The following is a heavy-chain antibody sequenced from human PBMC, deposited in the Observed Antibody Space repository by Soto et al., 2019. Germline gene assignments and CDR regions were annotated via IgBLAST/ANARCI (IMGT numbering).Heavy chain of an antibody. CDR1: GFTFSSYG. J-gene: IGHJ3*02. CDR2: IWYDGSNK. D-gene: IGHD1-26*01. CDR3: ARGRWELLNPLDAFDI. V-gene: IGHV3-33*01. Sequence: QVQLVESGGGVVQPGRSLRLSCAASGFTFSSYGMHWVRQAPGKGLEWVAVIWYDGSNKYYADSVKGRFTISRDNSKNTLYLQMNSLRAEDTAVYYCARGRWELLNPLDAFDIWGQGTMVTVSS.